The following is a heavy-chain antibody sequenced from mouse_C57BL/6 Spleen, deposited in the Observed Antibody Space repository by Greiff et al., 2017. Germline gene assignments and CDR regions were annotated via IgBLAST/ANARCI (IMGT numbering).Heavy chain of an antibody. CDR2: ILPGSGST. CDR1: GYTFTGYW. Sequence: QVQLQQSGAELMKPGASVKLSCKATGYTFTGYWIDWVKQRPGHGLEWIGEILPGSGSTNYNEKFKGKATLTADTSSNTAYMQLSSLTTEDSTIDYCARYPNYCGSSLHADWGHGTLVTVSA. D-gene: IGHD1-1*01. J-gene: IGHJ3*01. CDR3: ARYPNYCGSSLHAD. V-gene: IGHV1-9*01.